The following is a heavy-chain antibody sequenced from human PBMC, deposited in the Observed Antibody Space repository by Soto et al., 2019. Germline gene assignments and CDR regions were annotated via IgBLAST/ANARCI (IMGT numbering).Heavy chain of an antibody. CDR3: ATQNYDFWSGPTRSYYYMDV. D-gene: IGHD3-3*01. Sequence: ASVKVSCKVSGYTLTELSMHWVRQAPGKGLEWMGGFDPEDGETIYAQKFQGRVTMTEDTSTDTAYMELSSLRSEDTAVYYSATQNYDFWSGPTRSYYYMDVWGKGTTVTVS. CDR1: GYTLTELS. V-gene: IGHV1-24*01. CDR2: FDPEDGET. J-gene: IGHJ6*03.